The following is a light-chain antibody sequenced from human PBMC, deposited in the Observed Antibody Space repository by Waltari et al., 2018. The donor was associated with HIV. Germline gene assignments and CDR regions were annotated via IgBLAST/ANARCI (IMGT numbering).Light chain of an antibody. J-gene: IGLJ2*01. V-gene: IGLV1-44*01. CDR2: SDS. Sequence: QSVLTQPPSASGTPGQRVTISCSGSNSNIGSNTVNWYQQLPATAPKLLLYSDSQRPLGVPDRISGSKSGTSASLAISGLQSEDEAEYYCATWHDSLTVVFGGGTKLTVL. CDR1: NSNIGSNT. CDR3: ATWHDSLTVV.